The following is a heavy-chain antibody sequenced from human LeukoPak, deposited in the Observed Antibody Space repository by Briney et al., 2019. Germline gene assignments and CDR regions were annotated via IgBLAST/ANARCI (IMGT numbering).Heavy chain of an antibody. J-gene: IGHJ4*02. CDR2: IYYSGTT. Sequence: SETLSLTCTVSGGSISSYYWSWIRQLPGKGLEWIGYIYYSGTTSYNPSLKSRLTISLDTSENQLSLKLSSVTAADTAVYYCARGSTGDKSNNWGQGTLVTVSS. CDR3: ARGSTGDKSNN. V-gene: IGHV4-59*06. D-gene: IGHD7-27*01. CDR1: GGSISSYY.